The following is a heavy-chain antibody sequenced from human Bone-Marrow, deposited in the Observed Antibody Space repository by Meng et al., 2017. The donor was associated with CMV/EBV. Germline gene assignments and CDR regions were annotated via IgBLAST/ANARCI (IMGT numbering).Heavy chain of an antibody. J-gene: IGHJ6*02. CDR1: GVLVSRNY. Sequence: GGSLRLSCAASGVLVSRNYMSWVRQAPGKGLEWVSTLYSRGATYYADSVKGRFTISRDNFKNTVSLQMHGLTPDDSGVYYCAKDQVVQTSAAIPEIFYRGMDVWGQGTTVTVSS. D-gene: IGHD6-13*01. V-gene: IGHV3-66*03. CDR2: LYSRGAT. CDR3: AKDQVVQTSAAIPEIFYRGMDV.